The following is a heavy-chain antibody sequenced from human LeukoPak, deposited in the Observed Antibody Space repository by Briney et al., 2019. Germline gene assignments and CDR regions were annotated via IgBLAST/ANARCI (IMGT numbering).Heavy chain of an antibody. CDR2: IYHSGST. CDR1: GYSISSGYY. D-gene: IGHD6-13*01. J-gene: IGHJ4*02. Sequence: PSETLSLTCTVSGYSISSGYYWGWIRQPPGKGLEWIGSIYHSGSTYYSPSLKSRVTISVDTSKNQFSLKLSSVTAADTAVYYCGRDIAAAGALDYWGQGTLVTVSS. CDR3: GRDIAAAGALDY. V-gene: IGHV4-38-2*02.